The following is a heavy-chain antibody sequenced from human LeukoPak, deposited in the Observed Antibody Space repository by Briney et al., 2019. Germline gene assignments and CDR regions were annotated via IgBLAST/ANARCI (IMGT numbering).Heavy chain of an antibody. D-gene: IGHD3-22*01. CDR3: AGDPVAPYSYHI. CDR1: GGSISSSSYY. V-gene: IGHV4-39*02. J-gene: IGHJ4*01. Sequence: PSETLSLTCTVSGGSISSSSYYWGWIRQPPGKGLEWIGSIYYSGSTYYNPSLKSRVTISVDTSKNQFSLKLSSVTAADTAVYYGAGDPVAPYSYHIWGHGSLVTVSS. CDR2: IYYSGST.